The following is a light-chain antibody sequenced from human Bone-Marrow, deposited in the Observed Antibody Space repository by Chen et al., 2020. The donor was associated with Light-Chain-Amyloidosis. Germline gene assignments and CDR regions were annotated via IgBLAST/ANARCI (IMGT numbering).Light chain of an antibody. CDR3: QQYGTSPLT. CDR1: QTISSNY. CDR2: GSS. Sequence: EIVLTQSPGTLSLSPGEGANLSCRASQTISSNYLTWYQQRFGQAPRLLIYGSSSRATGIPDRFPGSGSGPDFALTIIRLEPEDFAMYYCQQYGTSPLTFGGGTKVDIK. J-gene: IGKJ4*01. V-gene: IGKV3-20*01.